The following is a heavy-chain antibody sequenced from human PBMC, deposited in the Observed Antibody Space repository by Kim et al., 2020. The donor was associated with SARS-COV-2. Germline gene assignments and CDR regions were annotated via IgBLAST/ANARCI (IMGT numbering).Heavy chain of an antibody. D-gene: IGHD3-10*01. J-gene: IGHJ4*02. CDR1: GGSFSGYY. V-gene: IGHV4-34*01. Sequence: SETLSLTCAVYGGSFSGYYWSWIRQPPGKGLEWIGEINHSGSTNYNPSLKSRVTISVDTSKNQFSLKLSSVTAADTAVYYCARGSAVGLLWFGELLFYFDYWGQGTLVTVSS. CDR3: ARGSAVGLLWFGELLFYFDY. CDR2: INHSGST.